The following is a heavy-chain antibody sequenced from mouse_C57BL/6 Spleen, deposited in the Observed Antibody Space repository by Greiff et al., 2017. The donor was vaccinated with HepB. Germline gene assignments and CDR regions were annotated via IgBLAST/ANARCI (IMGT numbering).Heavy chain of an antibody. CDR2: IYPRSGNT. J-gene: IGHJ3*01. CDR3: ARWTAQARPFAY. Sequence: QVQLQQSGAELARPGASVKLSCKASGYTFTSYGISWVKQRTGQGLEWIGEIYPRSGNTYYNEKFKGKATLTADKSSSTAYMELRSLTSEDSAVYFCARWTAQARPFAYWGQGTLVTVSA. D-gene: IGHD3-2*02. CDR1: GYTFTSYG. V-gene: IGHV1-81*01.